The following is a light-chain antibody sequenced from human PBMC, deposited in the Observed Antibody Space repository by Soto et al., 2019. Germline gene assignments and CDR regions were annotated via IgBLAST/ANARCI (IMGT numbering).Light chain of an antibody. J-gene: IGKJ2*01. V-gene: IGKV3-20*01. CDR1: QSVYNNY. CDR2: GAS. Sequence: EIVLTQSPATLSLSPGERATLPCRASQSVYNNYLAWYQQKPGQTPRLLVNGASNRATGIPVRFSGCGSGTDFTRTISSLEPEDFAVYYCQQYCLPPHAFGQGTRVEIK. CDR3: QQYCLPPHA.